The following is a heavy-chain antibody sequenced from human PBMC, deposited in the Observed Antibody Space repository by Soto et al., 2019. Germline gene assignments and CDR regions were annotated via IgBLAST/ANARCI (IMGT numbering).Heavy chain of an antibody. Sequence: SETLSLTCTVSGGSISSYYWSWIRQPPGKGLEWIGYIYYSGSTNYNPSLKSRVTISVDTSKNQFSLKLNSVTAADTAVYYCARDYYYGSRFDPWGQGTLVTVSS. CDR2: IYYSGST. J-gene: IGHJ5*02. V-gene: IGHV4-59*01. D-gene: IGHD3-10*01. CDR1: GGSISSYY. CDR3: ARDYYYGSRFDP.